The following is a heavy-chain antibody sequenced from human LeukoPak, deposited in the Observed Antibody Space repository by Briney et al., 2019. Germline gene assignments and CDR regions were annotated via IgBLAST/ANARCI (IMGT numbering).Heavy chain of an antibody. D-gene: IGHD2-21*02. J-gene: IGHJ4*02. CDR2: IYYSGST. V-gene: IGHV4-39*01. CDR3: ARHTPMYCGGDCYSDY. Sequence: SETLSLTCTVSGGSISSSSYYWGWIRQPAGKGLEWIGSIYYSGSTYYNPSLKSRVTISVDTSKNQFSLKLSSVTAADTAVYYCARHTPMYCGGDCYSDYWGQGTLVTVSS. CDR1: GGSISSSSYY.